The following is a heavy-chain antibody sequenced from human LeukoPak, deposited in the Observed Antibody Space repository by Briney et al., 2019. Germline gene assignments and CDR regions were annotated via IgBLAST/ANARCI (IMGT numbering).Heavy chain of an antibody. CDR3: ARGPYDFWSGYYSFDY. Sequence: GASVKVSCKASGYTFTAYYLHWLRQAPGQGLEWMGWINPNSGVTNYAQKFQGRVTMTSDTSISTAYMELSRLRSDDTAVYYCARGPYDFWSGYYSFDYWGQGTLVTVSS. D-gene: IGHD3-3*01. V-gene: IGHV1-2*02. CDR1: GYTFTAYY. CDR2: INPNSGVT. J-gene: IGHJ4*02.